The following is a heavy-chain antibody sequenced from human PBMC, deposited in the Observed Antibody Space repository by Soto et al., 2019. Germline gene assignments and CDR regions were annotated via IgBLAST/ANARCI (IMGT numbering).Heavy chain of an antibody. CDR3: ARSRITMVRGVIRGSYGMDV. J-gene: IGHJ6*02. CDR1: GGSISSYY. D-gene: IGHD3-10*01. V-gene: IGHV4-59*01. CDR2: IYYSGST. Sequence: SETLSLTCTVSGGSISSYYWSWIRQPPGKGLEWIGYIYYSGSTNYNPSLKSRVTISVDTSKNQFSLKLSSVTAADTAVYYCARSRITMVRGVIRGSYGMDVWGQGTTVTVSS.